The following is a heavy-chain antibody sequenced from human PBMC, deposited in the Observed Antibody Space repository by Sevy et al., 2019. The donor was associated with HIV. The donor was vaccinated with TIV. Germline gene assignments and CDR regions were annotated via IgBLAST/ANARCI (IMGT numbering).Heavy chain of an antibody. CDR2: ISGSGGST. CDR3: AKLPAAGDLPAAPGWFDP. J-gene: IGHJ5*02. D-gene: IGHD2-2*01. CDR1: GFTFSSYA. V-gene: IGHV3-23*01. Sequence: QLGGSLRLSCAASGFTFSSYAMSWVRQAPGKGLEWVSAISGSGGSTYYADSVKGRFTISRDNSKNTLYLQMNSLRAEDTAVYYCAKLPAAGDLPAAPGWFDPWGQGTLVTVSS.